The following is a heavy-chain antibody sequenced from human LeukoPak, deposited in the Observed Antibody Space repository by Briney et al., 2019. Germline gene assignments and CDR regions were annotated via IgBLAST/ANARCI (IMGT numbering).Heavy chain of an antibody. Sequence: GGSLRLSCAASGFTFSSYAMHWVRQAPGKGLEWVALISYDGSNKYYADSVKGRFTISRDNSKNTLYLQMNSLRAEDTAVYYCARDSRSSTIDYWGQGTLVTVSS. CDR2: ISYDGSNK. D-gene: IGHD6-13*01. CDR1: GFTFSSYA. CDR3: ARDSRSSTIDY. V-gene: IGHV3-30*03. J-gene: IGHJ4*02.